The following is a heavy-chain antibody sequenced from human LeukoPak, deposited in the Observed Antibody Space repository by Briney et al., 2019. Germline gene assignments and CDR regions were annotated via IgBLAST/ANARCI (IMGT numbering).Heavy chain of an antibody. CDR2: INYSGTT. Sequence: SETLSLTCTASGGSISSSGYYWGWIRQPPGKGLEWIASINYSGTTYYNPSLKSRVTISEDRSKNQFSLKLSSVTAADTAVYYCARLRDGRWLLEYWGQGALVTVSS. CDR3: ARLRDGRWLLEY. CDR1: GGSISSSGYY. V-gene: IGHV4-39*01. D-gene: IGHD5-24*01. J-gene: IGHJ4*02.